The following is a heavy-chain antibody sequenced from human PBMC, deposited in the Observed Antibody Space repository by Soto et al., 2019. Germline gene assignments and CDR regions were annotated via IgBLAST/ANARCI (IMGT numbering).Heavy chain of an antibody. J-gene: IGHJ4*02. Sequence: SGGSLRLSCAASGFTVSTKYMSWVRQAPGKGLEWVSVIYSGGSTFYAQKFQGRVTMTRDTSTSTVYMELSSLRSEDTAVYYCARVAHHYDSSGYYRDWGQGTLVTVSS. CDR1: GFTVSTKY. V-gene: IGHV3-53*05. CDR2: IYSGGST. CDR3: ARVAHHYDSSGYYRD. D-gene: IGHD3-22*01.